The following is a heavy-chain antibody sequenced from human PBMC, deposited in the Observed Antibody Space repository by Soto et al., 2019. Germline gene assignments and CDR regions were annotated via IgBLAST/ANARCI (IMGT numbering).Heavy chain of an antibody. V-gene: IGHV5-51*01. J-gene: IGHJ3*02. Sequence: GESLKISCKGSGYSFTSYWIGWVRQMPGKGLEWMGIIYPGDSDTRYSPSFQGQVTISADKSISTAYLQWSSLKASDTAMYYCASQLRSNWGTRLGDAFDIWGQGTMVTVSS. CDR1: GYSFTSYW. D-gene: IGHD7-27*01. CDR2: IYPGDSDT. CDR3: ASQLRSNWGTRLGDAFDI.